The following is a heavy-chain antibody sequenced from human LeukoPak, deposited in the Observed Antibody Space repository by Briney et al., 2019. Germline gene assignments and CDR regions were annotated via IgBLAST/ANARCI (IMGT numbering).Heavy chain of an antibody. D-gene: IGHD3-22*01. CDR3: ASFCFDYYDSSGYYGRRRNDY. CDR2: IHYSGST. V-gene: IGHV4-59*12. CDR1: GGSISSYY. Sequence: PSETLSLTCTVSGGSISSYYWGWIRQPPGKGLQWIGYIHYSGSTDYNASLKSRVTISVDTSKNQFSLKLSSVTAADTAVYYCASFCFDYYDSSGYYGRRRNDYWGQGTLVTVSS. J-gene: IGHJ4*02.